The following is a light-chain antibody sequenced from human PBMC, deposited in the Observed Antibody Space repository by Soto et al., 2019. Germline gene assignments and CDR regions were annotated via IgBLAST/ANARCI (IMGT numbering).Light chain of an antibody. J-gene: IGLJ3*02. CDR2: TNN. CDR1: SSNSGSNY. V-gene: IGLV1-47*02. CDR3: AAWDDSLSGSWV. Sequence: QSVLTQPPSVSGTPGQRVTISCSGSSSNSGSNYVYWYQQLPGAAPKLLIYTNNKRSSGVPDRFSGSKSGTSASLAISGLRSDDEADYYCAAWDDSLSGSWVFGGGTKLTVL.